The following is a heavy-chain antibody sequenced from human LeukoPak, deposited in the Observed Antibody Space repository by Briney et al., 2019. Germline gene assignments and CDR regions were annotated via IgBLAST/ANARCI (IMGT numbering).Heavy chain of an antibody. CDR1: GFTVSGDY. J-gene: IGHJ4*02. CDR2: IYSGGTT. CDR3: ARAVGPYDY. Sequence: GGSLRLSCAASGFTVSGDYMSWVRQAPGKGPEWVSTIYSGGTTYYADSVKDRFTISRDNSKNTLYLQMNSLRAEDTGVYYCARAVGPYDYWGQGTLVTVSS. V-gene: IGHV3-53*01. D-gene: IGHD3-10*01.